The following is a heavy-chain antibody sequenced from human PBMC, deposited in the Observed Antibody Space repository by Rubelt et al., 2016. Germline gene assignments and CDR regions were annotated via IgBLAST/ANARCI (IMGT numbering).Heavy chain of an antibody. J-gene: IGHJ5*02. D-gene: IGHD3-10*01. V-gene: IGHV4-59*01. Sequence: QVQLQESGPGLVKPSETLSLTCTVSGGSISSYSWSWIRQPPGKGLQWIAYIHHSGTTYYNPSLKSRVTISVDTSKNQFSLKLSSVTAADTAVYYCARSPGSYLGNWFDPWGQGTLVTVSS. CDR3: ARSPGSYLGNWFDP. CDR2: IHHSGTT. CDR1: GGSISSYS.